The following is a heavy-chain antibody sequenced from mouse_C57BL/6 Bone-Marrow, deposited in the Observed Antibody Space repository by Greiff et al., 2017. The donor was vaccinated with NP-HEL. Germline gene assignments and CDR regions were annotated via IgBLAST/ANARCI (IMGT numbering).Heavy chain of an antibody. V-gene: IGHV1-26*01. CDR3: ARSGFGYFDY. D-gene: IGHD3-1*01. Sequence: EVQLQQSGPELVKPGASVKISCKASGYTFTDYYMNWVKQSHGKSLEWIGDINPNNGGTSYIQKFKGKATLTVDKSSSTAYMELRSLTSEDSAVYYCARSGFGYFDYWGQGTTLTVSS. J-gene: IGHJ2*01. CDR2: INPNNGGT. CDR1: GYTFTDYY.